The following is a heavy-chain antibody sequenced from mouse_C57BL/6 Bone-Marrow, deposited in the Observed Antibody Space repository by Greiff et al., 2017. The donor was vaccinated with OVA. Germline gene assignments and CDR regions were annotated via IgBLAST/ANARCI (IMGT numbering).Heavy chain of an antibody. CDR2: IHPNSGST. V-gene: IGHV1-64*01. D-gene: IGHD1-1*01. CDR3: ARTRLFYALDY. Sequence: QVQLQQPGAELVKPGASVKLSCKASGYTFTSYWMHWVKQRPGQGLEWIGMIHPNSGSTNYNEKFKSKATLTVDKSSSTAYMQLSRLTSEDAAVYYCARTRLFYALDYCGQGTSVTASS. J-gene: IGHJ4*01. CDR1: GYTFTSYW.